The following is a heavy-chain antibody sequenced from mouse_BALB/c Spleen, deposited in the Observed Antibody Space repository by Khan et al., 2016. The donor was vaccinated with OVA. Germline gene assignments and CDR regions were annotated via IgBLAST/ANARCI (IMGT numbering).Heavy chain of an antibody. CDR3: ANHGSSSAWLTY. Sequence: QVQPQQSGAELAKPGASVKMSCKASGYTFTSYWMHWVKQRPGQGLEWIGYIDPSTGYTDYNQKFRDKATLTADKSSSTAYMQLNSLTSEDSAVYCCANHGSSSAWLTYWGQGTLVTVSA. CDR1: GYTFTSYW. D-gene: IGHD1-1*01. V-gene: IGHV1-7*01. CDR2: IDPSTGYT. J-gene: IGHJ3*01.